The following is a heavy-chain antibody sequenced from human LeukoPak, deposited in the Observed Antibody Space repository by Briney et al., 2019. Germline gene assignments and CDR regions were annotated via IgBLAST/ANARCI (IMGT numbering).Heavy chain of an antibody. V-gene: IGHV3-30*02. J-gene: IGHJ6*03. CDR1: GFTFSSYG. D-gene: IGHD2-21*02. CDR2: IRYDGSNK. Sequence: GGSLRLSCAASGFTFSSYGMHWVRQAPGKGLEWVAFIRYDGSNKYYADSVKGRFTISRDNSKNTLYLQMNSLRAEDTAVYYRAKGGLVVVVTVYYMDVWGKGTTVTVSS. CDR3: AKGGLVVVVTVYYMDV.